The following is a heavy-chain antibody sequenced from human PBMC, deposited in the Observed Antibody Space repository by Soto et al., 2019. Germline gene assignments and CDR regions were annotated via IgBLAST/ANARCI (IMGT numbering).Heavy chain of an antibody. CDR2: IYYSGST. Sequence: PSETLSLTCTVSGGSISSYYWSWFRQPPGKGLEWIGYIYYSGSTNYNPSLKSRVTISVDTSKNQFSLKLSSVTAADTAVYYCARHIPLYYYDSSGSAGHGHFDYWGQGTPVTVSS. CDR1: GGSISSYY. V-gene: IGHV4-59*08. D-gene: IGHD3-22*01. CDR3: ARHIPLYYYDSSGSAGHGHFDY. J-gene: IGHJ4*02.